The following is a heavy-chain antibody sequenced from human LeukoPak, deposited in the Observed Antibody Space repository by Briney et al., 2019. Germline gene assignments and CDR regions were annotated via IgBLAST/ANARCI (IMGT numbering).Heavy chain of an antibody. J-gene: IGHJ4*02. CDR1: GFTFSSYA. CDR3: AKGITMVRGVRPIYFDY. Sequence: GGSLRLSCAASGFTFSSYAMSWVRQAPGKGLEWVSAISGSGGSTYYADSVKGRFTISRDNSKNTLYLQMNSLRAEDTAVYYCAKGITMVRGVRPIYFDYWGQGTLVTVSS. CDR2: ISGSGGST. D-gene: IGHD3-10*01. V-gene: IGHV3-23*01.